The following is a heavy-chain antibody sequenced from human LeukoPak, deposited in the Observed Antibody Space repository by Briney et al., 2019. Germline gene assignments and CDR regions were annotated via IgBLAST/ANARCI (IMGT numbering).Heavy chain of an antibody. Sequence: PGGSLRLSCAASGFTVSSNYMSWVRQAPGKGLEWVSVTYSGGTTFYAGSVEGRFIISRDNSKNTLYLQMNSLRAEDTAVYYCASYYYDSSGYPAFDYWGQGTLVTVSS. V-gene: IGHV3-53*01. D-gene: IGHD3-22*01. CDR2: TYSGGTT. J-gene: IGHJ4*02. CDR1: GFTVSSNY. CDR3: ASYYYDSSGYPAFDY.